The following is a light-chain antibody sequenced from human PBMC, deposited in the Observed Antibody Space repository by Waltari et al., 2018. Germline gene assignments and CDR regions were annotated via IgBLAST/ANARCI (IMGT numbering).Light chain of an antibody. V-gene: IGKV3-11*01. CDR3: YQHSSGYS. CDR1: QSVSSY. J-gene: IGKJ2*03. Sequence: VILTQSPATLSLSHGERATLSCRASQSVSSYLAWYQQKPGQAPRLLIYGASSRATGIPDRFSGSGSGTDFTLTISSLEPEDVGVYHCYQHSSGYSFGQGTKVEIK. CDR2: GAS.